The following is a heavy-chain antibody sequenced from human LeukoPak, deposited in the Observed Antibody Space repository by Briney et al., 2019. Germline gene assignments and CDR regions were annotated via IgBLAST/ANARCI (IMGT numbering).Heavy chain of an antibody. V-gene: IGHV4-34*01. D-gene: IGHD3-3*01. CDR1: GGSFSGYY. CDR3: ARSPYYDFWSGYYTGYYYGMDV. Sequence: SETLSLTCAVYGGSFSGYYWSWIRQPPGKGLEWIGEIKHSGSTNYNPSLKSRVTISVDTSKNQFSLKLSSVTAADTAVYCCARSPYYDFWSGYYTGYYYGMDVWGQGTTVTVSS. CDR2: IKHSGST. J-gene: IGHJ6*02.